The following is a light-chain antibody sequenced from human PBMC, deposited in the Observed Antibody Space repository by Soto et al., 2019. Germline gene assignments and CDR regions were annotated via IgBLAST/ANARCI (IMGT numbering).Light chain of an antibody. V-gene: IGKV3-20*01. J-gene: IGKJ5*01. Sequence: EIVLTPSPATLSLYPVERATLSCMASQTVSSTYLAWYQHKPGQAPRLLIYGPSSRAAGIPDRFSGSGSGTDFTLTISRLEPEDFAVYYCHQDGSSPPPFGQVTLLEIK. CDR2: GPS. CDR1: QTVSSTY. CDR3: HQDGSSPPP.